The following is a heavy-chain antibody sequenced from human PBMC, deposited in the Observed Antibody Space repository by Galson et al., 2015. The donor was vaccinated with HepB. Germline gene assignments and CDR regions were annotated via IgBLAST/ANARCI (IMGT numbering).Heavy chain of an antibody. V-gene: IGHV3-30*18. CDR3: AKANYDYVWGSYRLDY. CDR1: GFTFSSYG. J-gene: IGHJ4*02. D-gene: IGHD3-16*02. CDR2: ISYDGSNK. Sequence: SLRLSCAASGFTFSSYGMHWVRQAPGKGLEWVAVISYDGSNKYYADSVKGRFTISRDNSKNTLYLQMNSLRAEDTAVYYCAKANYDYVWGSYRLDYWGQGTLVTVSS.